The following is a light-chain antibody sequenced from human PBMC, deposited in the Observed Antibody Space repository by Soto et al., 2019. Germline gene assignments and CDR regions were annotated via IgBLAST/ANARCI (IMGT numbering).Light chain of an antibody. CDR3: QQYNSYSSLT. J-gene: IGKJ4*01. CDR2: DAS. CDR1: QSIRSW. V-gene: IGKV1-5*01. Sequence: DIQMTQSPSTLSASVGDRVTITGRASQSIRSWLAWYQQKPGKAPKLLIYDASSLESGVPSRISGSGSGTEFTLTISSLQPDDFATYYCQQYNSYSSLTFGGGSKVEIK.